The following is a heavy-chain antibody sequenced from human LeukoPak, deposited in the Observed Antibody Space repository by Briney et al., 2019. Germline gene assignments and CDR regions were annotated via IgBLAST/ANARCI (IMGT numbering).Heavy chain of an antibody. J-gene: IGHJ6*03. CDR3: ARLPDSGSYFRGVEYYMDV. CDR1: GYSFTNYW. Sequence: GESLKISCKGSGYSFTNYWVGWVRQMPGKGLEWMGIIYPGDSGTRYSPSFQGQVTISVDKSISTAYLQWSSLKASDAAIYYCARLPDSGSYFRGVEYYMDVWGKGTTVTVSS. CDR2: IYPGDSGT. D-gene: IGHD1-26*01. V-gene: IGHV5-51*01.